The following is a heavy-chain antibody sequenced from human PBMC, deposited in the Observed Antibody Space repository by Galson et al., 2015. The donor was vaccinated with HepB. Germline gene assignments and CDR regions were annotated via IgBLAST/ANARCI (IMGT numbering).Heavy chain of an antibody. CDR3: AKDLGTTVTYDDY. Sequence: SLRLSCAASGFTFSSYGMHWVRQAPGKGLEWVAVISYDGSNKYYADSVKGRFTISRDNSKNTLYLQMNSLRAEDTAVYYCAKDLGTTVTYDDYWGQGTLVTVSS. CDR1: GFTFSSYG. D-gene: IGHD4-17*01. J-gene: IGHJ4*02. V-gene: IGHV3-30*18. CDR2: ISYDGSNK.